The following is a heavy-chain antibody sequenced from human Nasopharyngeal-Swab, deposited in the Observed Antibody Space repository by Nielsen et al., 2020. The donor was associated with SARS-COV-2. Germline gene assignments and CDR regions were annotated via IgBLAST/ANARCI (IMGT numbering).Heavy chain of an antibody. CDR1: GGSVSSNIYY. CDR2: IYYIGST. D-gene: IGHD3-22*01. Sequence: SETLSLTCTVSGGSVSSNIYYWSWIRQPPGKGLEWIGYIYYIGSTNYSPSLKSRVTISVDTSKNQFSLKLSSVTAADTAVYYCAKSPLYYYGSSGYPVGFDYWGQGTLVTASS. V-gene: IGHV4-61*01. CDR3: AKSPLYYYGSSGYPVGFDY. J-gene: IGHJ4*02.